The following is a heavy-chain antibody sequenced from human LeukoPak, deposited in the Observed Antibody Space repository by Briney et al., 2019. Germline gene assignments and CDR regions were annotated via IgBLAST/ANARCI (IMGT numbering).Heavy chain of an antibody. J-gene: IGHJ4*02. CDR1: GFTFSSYA. CDR3: AKGGSGYCYFDY. V-gene: IGHV3-23*01. D-gene: IGHD1-26*01. CDR2: ISGSGGST. Sequence: PGGSLRLSCAASGFTFSSYAMSWVRQAPGKGLEWVSGISGSGGSTYYADSVQGRFSISRDNADNTLFLQMNSPRTEDTAVYYCAKGGSGYCYFDYWGQGNLVTVSS.